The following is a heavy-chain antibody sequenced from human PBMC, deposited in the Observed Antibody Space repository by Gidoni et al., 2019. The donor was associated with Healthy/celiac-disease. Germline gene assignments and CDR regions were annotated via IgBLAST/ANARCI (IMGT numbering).Heavy chain of an antibody. D-gene: IGHD6-19*01. J-gene: IGHJ6*02. Sequence: QVQLVESGGGVVQPGRSLRLSCAASGFTFSRYAMHWVRQAPGKGLEWVAVISYDGSNKYYADSVKGRFTISRDNSKNTLYLQMNSLRAEDTAVYYCARVYSSGWDTYYYYGMDVWGQGTTVTVSS. CDR2: ISYDGSNK. CDR1: GFTFSRYA. V-gene: IGHV3-30-3*01. CDR3: ARVYSSGWDTYYYYGMDV.